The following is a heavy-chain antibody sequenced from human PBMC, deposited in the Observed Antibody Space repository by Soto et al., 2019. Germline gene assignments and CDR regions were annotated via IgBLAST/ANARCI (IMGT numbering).Heavy chain of an antibody. J-gene: IGHJ4*02. CDR3: TKGKYGDYVYFDY. D-gene: IGHD4-17*01. CDR1: GFTFSNYA. CDR2: ISGSGGST. Sequence: GGSLRLSCAASGFTFSNYAMSWVRQSPGKGLEWVSAISGSGGSTYYPDSVKGRFTISRDNSKNTLYLQMNSLRAEDTAVYYCTKGKYGDYVYFDYWGQETLVTVSS. V-gene: IGHV3-23*01.